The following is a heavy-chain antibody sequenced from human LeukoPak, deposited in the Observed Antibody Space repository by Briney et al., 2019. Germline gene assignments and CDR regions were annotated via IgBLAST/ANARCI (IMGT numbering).Heavy chain of an antibody. V-gene: IGHV3-30*18. D-gene: IGHD1-14*01. CDR2: ISYDGRNK. CDR1: GFTFSSYG. CDR3: AKDASTGGADYYFDY. J-gene: IGHJ4*02. Sequence: GGSLRLSCAASGFTFSSYGMPWVRQAPGKGLEWVAVISYDGRNKYIADAVKGRFTISRDNSKNTLYLQMSSLRAEDTAVYYCAKDASTGGADYYFDYWGQGTLVTVSS.